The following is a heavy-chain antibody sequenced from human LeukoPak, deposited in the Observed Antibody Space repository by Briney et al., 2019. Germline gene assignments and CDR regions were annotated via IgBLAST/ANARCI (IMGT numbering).Heavy chain of an antibody. Sequence: GGSLRLSCAASGFTFGSYWMHWVRQAPGKGLVWVSRINSDGSSTSYADSVKGRFTISRDNAKNTLYLQMNSLRAEDTAVYYCVVATAPNYYYYYMDVWGKGTTVTVSS. J-gene: IGHJ6*03. CDR2: INSDGSST. CDR1: GFTFGSYW. D-gene: IGHD5-12*01. CDR3: VVATAPNYYYYYMDV. V-gene: IGHV3-74*01.